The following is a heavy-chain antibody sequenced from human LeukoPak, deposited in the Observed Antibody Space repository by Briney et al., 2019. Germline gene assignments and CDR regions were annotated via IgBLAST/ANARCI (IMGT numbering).Heavy chain of an antibody. CDR1: GGSISSYY. J-gene: IGHJ4*02. V-gene: IGHV4-59*01. CDR3: ARGGLGDNYFDY. D-gene: IGHD4-17*01. CDR2: IYYSGST. Sequence: SETLSLTCTVSGGSISSYYWSWIRQPPGKGLEWIGYIYYSGSTNYNPSLKSRVTISVGTSKNQFSLKLSSVTAADTAVYYCARGGLGDNYFDYWGQGTLVTISS.